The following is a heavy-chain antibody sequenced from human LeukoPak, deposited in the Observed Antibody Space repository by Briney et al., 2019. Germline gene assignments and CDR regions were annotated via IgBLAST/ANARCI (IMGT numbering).Heavy chain of an antibody. D-gene: IGHD1-26*01. CDR2: FDHEDGET. J-gene: IGHJ5*02. V-gene: IGHV1-24*01. Sequence: GASVKLSCKVSGHTLRNLSMHWVRQAPGKGFECIGGFDHEDGETVYAQKFRGRVTMTEDPSTDTAYMELSRLTSEDTAVYYCATEWEPKRTWLDPWGQGTLVTVSS. CDR3: ATEWEPKRTWLDP. CDR1: GHTLRNLS.